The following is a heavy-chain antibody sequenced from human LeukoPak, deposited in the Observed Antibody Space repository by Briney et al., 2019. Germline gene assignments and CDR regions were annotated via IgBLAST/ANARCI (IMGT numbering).Heavy chain of an antibody. J-gene: IGHJ4*02. Sequence: PGGSLRLSCAASGFTFSNYWMHWVRQAPGKGLVWVSRLDTDGSDTSYADSVKGRFTISRDNAKNTLYLQMNNLRAEDTAMYYCARDRYPAAGEFDYWGQGTLVTVSS. CDR2: LDTDGSDT. V-gene: IGHV3-74*01. CDR3: ARDRYPAAGEFDY. D-gene: IGHD2-2*01. CDR1: GFTFSNYW.